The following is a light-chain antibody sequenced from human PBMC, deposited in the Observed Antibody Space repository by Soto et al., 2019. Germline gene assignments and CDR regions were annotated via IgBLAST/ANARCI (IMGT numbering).Light chain of an antibody. V-gene: IGKV3-20*01. CDR2: GAS. J-gene: IGKJ5*01. CDR3: QQYNNWAIT. Sequence: EIVLTQSPGTLSLSPGEGATLSCRASQSVSSSYLAWFQQKPGQAPRLLIYGASSRATGIPDRFSGSGSGTDFTLTISRLAPEDFPVYYCQQYNNWAITFGQGTRLEIK. CDR1: QSVSSSY.